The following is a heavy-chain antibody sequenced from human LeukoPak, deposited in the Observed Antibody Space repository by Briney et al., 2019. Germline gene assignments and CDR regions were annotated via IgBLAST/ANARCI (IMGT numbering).Heavy chain of an antibody. D-gene: IGHD3-3*01. V-gene: IGHV1-69*13. Sequence: GASVKVSCKASGGTFSSYAISWVRQAPGQGLEWMGGIIPIFGTANYAQKFQGRVTITADESTSTAYMELSSLRSEDTAVYYCAAQIEGDFWSGLRYWGQGTLVTVSS. CDR2: IIPIFGTA. CDR3: AAQIEGDFWSGLRY. CDR1: GGTFSSYA. J-gene: IGHJ4*02.